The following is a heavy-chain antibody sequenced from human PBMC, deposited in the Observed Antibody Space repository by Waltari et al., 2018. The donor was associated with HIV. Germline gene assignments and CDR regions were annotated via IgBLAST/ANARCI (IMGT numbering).Heavy chain of an antibody. V-gene: IGHV3-21*01. D-gene: IGHD2-2*01. Sequence: EVQLVESGGGLVKPGGSLRLSCAASGFTFSSYSMNWVRQAPGKGLEWVSSISSSSSYIYYADSLKGRFTISRDNAKNSLYLQMNSLRAEDTAVYYCASYGCSSTSCYGWGQGTLVTVSS. CDR2: ISSSSSYI. CDR3: ASYGCSSTSCYG. J-gene: IGHJ4*02. CDR1: GFTFSSYS.